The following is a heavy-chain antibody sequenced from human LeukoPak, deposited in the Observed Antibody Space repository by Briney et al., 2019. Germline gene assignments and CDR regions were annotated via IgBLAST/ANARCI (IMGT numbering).Heavy chain of an antibody. Sequence: HTGGSLRLSCAASGFTFSSYWMSWVRQAPGKGLEWVANIKQDGSEKYYVDSVKGRFTISRDNAKNSLYLQMNSLRAEDTAVYYCARGGIDCSSTSCYGAITFQHWGQGTLVTVSS. CDR1: GFTFSSYW. J-gene: IGHJ1*01. CDR3: ARGGIDCSSTSCYGAITFQH. V-gene: IGHV3-7*01. CDR2: IKQDGSEK. D-gene: IGHD2-2*01.